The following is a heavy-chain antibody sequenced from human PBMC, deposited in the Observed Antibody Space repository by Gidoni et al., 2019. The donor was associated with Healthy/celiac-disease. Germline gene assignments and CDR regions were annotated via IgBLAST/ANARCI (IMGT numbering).Heavy chain of an antibody. D-gene: IGHD3-10*01. V-gene: IGHV1-18*01. Sequence: QVQLVQSGAEVKKPGASVKVSCKASGYTFTSYGISWVRQAPGQGLEWMGWISAYNGNTNDAQKLQGRVTMTTDTSTSTAYMELRSLRSDDTAVYYCASRYYYGSGSYYNGLGNDAFDIWGQGTMVTVSS. J-gene: IGHJ3*02. CDR3: ASRYYYGSGSYYNGLGNDAFDI. CDR2: ISAYNGNT. CDR1: GYTFTSYG.